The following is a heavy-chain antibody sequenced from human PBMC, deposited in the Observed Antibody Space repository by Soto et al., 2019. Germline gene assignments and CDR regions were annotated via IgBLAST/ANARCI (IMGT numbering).Heavy chain of an antibody. J-gene: IGHJ6*02. CDR2: IIPISGTA. CDR3: ARSQGSSTSLEIYYYYYYGMDV. Sequence: SVKVSCKACGGTFSSYAISWVRQAPGQGLEWMGGIIPISGTANYAQKFQGRVTITADESTGTAYMELSSLRSEDTAVYYCARSQGSSTSLEIYYYYYYGMDVWGQGTTVTVSS. D-gene: IGHD2-2*01. CDR1: GGTFSSYA. V-gene: IGHV1-69*13.